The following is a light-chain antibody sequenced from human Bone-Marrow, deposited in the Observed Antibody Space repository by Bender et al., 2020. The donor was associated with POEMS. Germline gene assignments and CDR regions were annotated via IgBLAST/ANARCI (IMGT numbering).Light chain of an antibody. CDR2: GNT. J-gene: IGLJ2*01. Sequence: QSVLTQPPSVSGAPGQRVTISCTGSSSNIGAGYDVHWYQQLPGTAPKLLIFGNTNRPSGVPDRFSGVNSGDTATLTIRGVEVGDEADYYYQIWDDRRDQAVFGGGTQLTVL. CDR1: SSNIGAGYD. V-gene: IGLV1-40*01. CDR3: QIWDDRRDQAV.